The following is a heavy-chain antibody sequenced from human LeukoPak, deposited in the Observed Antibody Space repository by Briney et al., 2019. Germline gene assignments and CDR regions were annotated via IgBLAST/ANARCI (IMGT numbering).Heavy chain of an antibody. CDR2: MYYSGST. CDR3: ARADSANYYDSGRYFNYFYMDV. D-gene: IGHD3-10*01. Sequence: SETLSLTCTVSGGSISSHYWSWIRQPPGKGLEWVGYMYYSGSTKYNPFLKSRVTISVDTSKNQFSLKLTSVTAADTAVYFCARADSANYYDSGRYFNYFYMDVWGRGTTVTVSS. J-gene: IGHJ6*03. CDR1: GGSISSHY. V-gene: IGHV4-59*11.